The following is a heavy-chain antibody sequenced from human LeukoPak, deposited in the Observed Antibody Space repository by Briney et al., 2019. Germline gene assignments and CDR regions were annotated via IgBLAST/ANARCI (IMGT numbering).Heavy chain of an antibody. Sequence: GGSLRLSCAASGFTFSSYGMHWVRQAPGKGLEWVAVISYDGSNKYYADSVKGRFTISRDNSKNTLYLQMSSLRAEDTAVYYCAKVERGYSSLWGQGTLVTVSS. D-gene: IGHD6-19*01. CDR3: AKVERGYSSL. J-gene: IGHJ4*02. V-gene: IGHV3-30*18. CDR2: ISYDGSNK. CDR1: GFTFSSYG.